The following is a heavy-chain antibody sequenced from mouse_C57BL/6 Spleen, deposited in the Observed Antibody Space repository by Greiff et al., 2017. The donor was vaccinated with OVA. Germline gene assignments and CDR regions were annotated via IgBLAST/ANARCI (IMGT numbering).Heavy chain of an antibody. CDR1: GFTFSDYG. J-gene: IGHJ3*01. CDR2: ISSGSSTI. CDR3: ARPPYDGYYAWFAY. V-gene: IGHV5-17*01. D-gene: IGHD2-3*01. Sequence: DVMLVESGGGLVKPGGSLKLSCAASGFTFSDYGMHWVRQAPEKGLEWVAYISSGSSTIYYADTVKGRFTISRDNAKNTLFLQMTSLRSEDTAMYYCARPPYDGYYAWFAYWGQGTLVTVSA.